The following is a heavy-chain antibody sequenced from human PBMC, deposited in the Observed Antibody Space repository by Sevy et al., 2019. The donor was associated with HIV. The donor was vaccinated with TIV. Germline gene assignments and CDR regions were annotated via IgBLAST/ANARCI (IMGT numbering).Heavy chain of an antibody. CDR2: ILSNGRRK. V-gene: IGHV3-30*03. D-gene: IGHD6-19*01. Sequence: GGSLRLSCAASGFTFSNYDMYWVRQAPGKGLEWVSLILSNGRRKDYSDSVKGRFTIFRDSSNNHLYLQMKSLRAEDTAVYYCARGSGWRTEYYFDYWGQGILVTVSS. CDR1: GFTFSNYD. J-gene: IGHJ4*02. CDR3: ARGSGWRTEYYFDY.